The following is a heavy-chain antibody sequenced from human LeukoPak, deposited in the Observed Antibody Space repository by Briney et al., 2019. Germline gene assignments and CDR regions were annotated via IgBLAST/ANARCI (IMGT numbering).Heavy chain of an antibody. CDR2: INHSGST. V-gene: IGHV4-34*01. CDR1: GGSFSGYY. D-gene: IGHD3-3*01. CDR3: ARGRRFPV. Sequence: SSETLSLTCAVYGGSFSGYYWSWIRQPPGEGLEWIGEINHSGSTNYNPSLKSRVTISVDTSKNQFSLKLSSVTAADTAVYYCARGRRFPVWGQGTTVTVSS. J-gene: IGHJ6*02.